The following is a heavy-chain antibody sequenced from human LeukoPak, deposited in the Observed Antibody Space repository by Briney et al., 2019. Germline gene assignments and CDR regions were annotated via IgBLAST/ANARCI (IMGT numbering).Heavy chain of an antibody. CDR2: ITPIFGTA. Sequence: ASVKVSFKACGGTFNSYAISWGRQAPGQGLEWMGGITPIFGTANYAQKFQGRLTITADESTDTAFMELSSLRSEDTAVYHCARLTMAPTLFDYWGQGTLVTVSS. J-gene: IGHJ4*02. D-gene: IGHD3-10*01. CDR3: ARLTMAPTLFDY. V-gene: IGHV1-69*13. CDR1: GGTFNSYA.